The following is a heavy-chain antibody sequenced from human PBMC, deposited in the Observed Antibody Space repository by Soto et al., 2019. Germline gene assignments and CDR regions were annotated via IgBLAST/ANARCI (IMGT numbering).Heavy chain of an antibody. CDR3: ARERVRFGEYYYYYGMDV. V-gene: IGHV1-2*04. D-gene: IGHD3-10*01. J-gene: IGHJ6*02. CDR2: INPNSGGT. CDR1: GYTFTGYY. Sequence: ASVKVSCKASGYTFTGYYIHWVRQAPGQGLEWMGWINPNSGGTNYAQKFQGWVTMTRDTSISTAYMELSRLRYDDTAVYYCARERVRFGEYYYYYGMDVWGQGTKDTVSS.